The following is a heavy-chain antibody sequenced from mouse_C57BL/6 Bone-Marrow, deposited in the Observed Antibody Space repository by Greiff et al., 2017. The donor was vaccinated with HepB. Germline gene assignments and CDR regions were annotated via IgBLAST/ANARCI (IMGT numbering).Heavy chain of an antibody. CDR1: GFTFSDYG. CDR3: ARSGGRRSYGTPAWFAY. J-gene: IGHJ3*01. V-gene: IGHV5-17*01. D-gene: IGHD1-1*01. Sequence: EVQVVESGGGLVKPGGSLKLSCAASGFTFSDYGMHWVRQAPEKGLEWVAYISSGSSTIYYADTVKGRFTISRDNAKNTLFLQMTSLRSEDTAMYYCARSGGRRSYGTPAWFAYWGQGTLVTVSA. CDR2: ISSGSSTI.